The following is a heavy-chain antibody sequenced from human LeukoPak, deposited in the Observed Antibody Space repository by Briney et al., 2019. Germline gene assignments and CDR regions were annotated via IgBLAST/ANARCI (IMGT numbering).Heavy chain of an antibody. CDR3: AKGGYSSGWRNYFDY. J-gene: IGHJ4*02. V-gene: IGHV3-23*01. Sequence: GGSLRLSCAASGLTFSSYGITWVRQAPGKGLEWVSTISATGGSTYYAGSVKGRFTISRDNSKDTLYLQMNSLRAEDTAVYYCAKGGYSSGWRNYFDYWGQGTLVTVSS. CDR1: GLTFSSYG. D-gene: IGHD6-19*01. CDR2: ISATGGST.